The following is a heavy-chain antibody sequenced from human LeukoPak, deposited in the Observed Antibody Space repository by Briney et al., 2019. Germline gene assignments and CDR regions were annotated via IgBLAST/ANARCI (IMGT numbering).Heavy chain of an antibody. CDR3: ARDYGVGHFDY. V-gene: IGHV3-13*01. Sequence: GGSLRLSCAASGFTFSSYDMHWVRHATGKGLEWVSAIGTAGDTYYPGSVKGRFTISRENAKNSLYLQMNSLRAEDTAVYYCARDYGVGHFDYWGQGTLVTVSS. CDR2: IGTAGDT. J-gene: IGHJ4*02. D-gene: IGHD1-26*01. CDR1: GFTFSSYD.